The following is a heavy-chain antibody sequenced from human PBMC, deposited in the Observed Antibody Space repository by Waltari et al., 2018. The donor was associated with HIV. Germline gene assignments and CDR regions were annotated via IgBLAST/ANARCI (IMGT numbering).Heavy chain of an antibody. CDR1: GVTFSRLA. V-gene: IGHV1-69*01. Sequence: QVQLDQSGAEVKKPGSSVKVSCKASGVTFSRLAVSWVRQATGQGLGWMGGIIPFFATSNSAQNLQGRPTITADESTNTVHMELRRLTSEDTAVYYWTRDLGDYGHSLHGDWGEGTLVIVSS. J-gene: IGHJ4*02. CDR2: IIPFFATS. CDR3: TRDLGDYGHSLHGD. D-gene: IGHD4-17*01.